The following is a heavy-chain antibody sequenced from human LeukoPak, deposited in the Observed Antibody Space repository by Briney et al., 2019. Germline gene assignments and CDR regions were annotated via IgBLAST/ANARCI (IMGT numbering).Heavy chain of an antibody. D-gene: IGHD3-3*01. CDR3: TRDFDFSSAI. CDR2: ISPDGSTA. J-gene: IGHJ4*02. V-gene: IGHV3-74*01. CDR1: GFTFSSYW. Sequence: GGSLRLSCAASGFTFSSYWMHWVRQAPGKGLVWVSRISPDGSTAGHADSVKGRFTTSRDNAKNTLFLQMNSLRAEDTAVYYCTRDFDFSSAIWGQGTLVTVSS.